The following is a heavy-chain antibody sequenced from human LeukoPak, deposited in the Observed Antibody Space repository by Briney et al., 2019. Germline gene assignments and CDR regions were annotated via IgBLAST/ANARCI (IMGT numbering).Heavy chain of an antibody. V-gene: IGHV4-30-2*01. J-gene: IGHJ4*02. CDR3: ARSLDSSGWRVSNYFDY. Sequence: SQTLSLTCTVSGGSISSGSYYWSWIRQPPGKGLEWIGYIYHSGSTYYNPSLKSRVTISVDRSKNQFSLKLSSVTAADTAVYYCARSLDSSGWRVSNYFDYWGQGTLVTVSS. D-gene: IGHD3-22*01. CDR2: IYHSGST. CDR1: GGSISSGSYY.